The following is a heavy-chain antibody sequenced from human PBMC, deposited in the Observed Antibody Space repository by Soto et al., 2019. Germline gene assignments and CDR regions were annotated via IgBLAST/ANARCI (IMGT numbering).Heavy chain of an antibody. J-gene: IGHJ4*02. Sequence: QVQLQESGPGLVKPSETLSLTCTVSGGSISSYYWSWIRQPPGKGLEWIGYIYYSGSTNDNPSLKIRVTISVDTSKNQFSPKLISVTAADTAVYYCARHPYSGSYYDYWGQGTLVTVSS. CDR3: ARHPYSGSYYDY. D-gene: IGHD1-26*01. V-gene: IGHV4-59*08. CDR1: GGSISSYY. CDR2: IYYSGST.